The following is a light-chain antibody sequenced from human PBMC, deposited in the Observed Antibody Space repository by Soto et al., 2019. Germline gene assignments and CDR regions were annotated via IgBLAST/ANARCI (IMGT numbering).Light chain of an antibody. CDR3: QQYYSSWT. CDR1: QGISSY. CDR2: AAS. V-gene: IGKV1-8*01. Sequence: AIRMIQSPSSLSASTGDRVTITCRASQGISSYLAWYQQKPGKAPKLLIYAASTLQSGVPSRFSGSGSGTDFTLTISCLQSEDFATYYCQQYYSSWTFGQGTKVDIK. J-gene: IGKJ1*01.